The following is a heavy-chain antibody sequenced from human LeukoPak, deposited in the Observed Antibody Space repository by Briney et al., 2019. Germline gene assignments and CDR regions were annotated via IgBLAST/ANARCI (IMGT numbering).Heavy chain of an antibody. CDR3: ARGMGYYYDSSGYYYHYYYGMDV. CDR1: GGTFNSYA. J-gene: IGHJ6*02. D-gene: IGHD3-22*01. V-gene: IGHV1-69*04. Sequence: ASVKVSCKASGGTFNSYAISWVRQAPGQGLEWMGRIIPILGIANYAQKFQGRVTITADKSTSTAYMELSSLRSEDTAVYYCARGMGYYYDSSGYYYHYYYGMDVWGQGTTVTVSS. CDR2: IIPILGIA.